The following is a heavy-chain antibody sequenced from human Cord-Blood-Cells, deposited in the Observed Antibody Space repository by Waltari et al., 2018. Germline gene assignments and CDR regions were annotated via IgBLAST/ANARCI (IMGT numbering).Heavy chain of an antibody. CDR3: ARVSFYDILTGYYFDY. J-gene: IGHJ4*02. CDR2: INPRGGST. Sequence: QVQLVQSGAEVKKPGASVKVSCKASGYTFTSYYMPWVRQAPGQGLEWMGIINPRGGSTSYAQKFQGRVTMTRDTSTSTVYMELSSLRSEDTAVYYCARVSFYDILTGYYFDYWGQGTLVTVSS. D-gene: IGHD3-9*01. CDR1: GYTFTSYY. V-gene: IGHV1-46*01.